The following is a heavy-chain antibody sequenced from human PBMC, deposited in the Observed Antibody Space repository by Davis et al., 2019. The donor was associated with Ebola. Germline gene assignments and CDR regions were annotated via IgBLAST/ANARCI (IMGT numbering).Heavy chain of an antibody. CDR3: ARVHEQSAGTDY. CDR2: ISGRDSYI. V-gene: IGHV3-21*01. J-gene: IGHJ4*02. CDR1: GFTFSSYS. D-gene: IGHD6-13*01. Sequence: PGGSLRLSCAASGFTFSSYSMNWVRQAPGKGLEWVSSISGRDSYIYYADSVKGRFTISRDNAKNSLYLHMNGLRVEDTAIYYCARVHEQSAGTDYWGQGTLVTVSS.